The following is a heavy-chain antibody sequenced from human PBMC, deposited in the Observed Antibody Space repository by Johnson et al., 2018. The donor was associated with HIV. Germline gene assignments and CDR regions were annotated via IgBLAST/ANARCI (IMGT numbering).Heavy chain of an antibody. Sequence: QVQLVESGGGVVQPGGSLRLSCVASGFTFSSYTMHWVRQAPGKGLEWVSGISWNSGSIGYADSVKGRFTISRDNSKNTVCLQTNSLRAEDSAVYYCARGIAVSNWVDIWGQGTMVTVSS. J-gene: IGHJ3*02. V-gene: IGHV3-64*04. D-gene: IGHD6-19*01. CDR1: GFTFSSYT. CDR2: ISWNSGSI. CDR3: ARGIAVSNWVDI.